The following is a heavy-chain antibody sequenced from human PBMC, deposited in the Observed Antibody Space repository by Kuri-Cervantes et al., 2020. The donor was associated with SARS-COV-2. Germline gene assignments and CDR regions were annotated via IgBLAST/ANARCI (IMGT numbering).Heavy chain of an antibody. CDR1: GYTFTGYY. CDR3: ASSYGDYPLDWFDP. CDR2: IIPIFGTA. J-gene: IGHJ5*02. V-gene: IGHV1-69*06. Sequence: SVKVSCKASGYTFTGYYMHWVRQAPGQGLEWMGGIIPIFGTANYAQKFQGRVTITADKSTSTAYMELSSLRSEDTAVYYCASSYGDYPLDWFDPWGQGTLVTVSS. D-gene: IGHD4-17*01.